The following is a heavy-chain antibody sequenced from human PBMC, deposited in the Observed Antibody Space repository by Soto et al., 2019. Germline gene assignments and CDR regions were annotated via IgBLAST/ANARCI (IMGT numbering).Heavy chain of an antibody. J-gene: IGHJ4*02. CDR1: GFTFTDYG. V-gene: IGHV3-15*01. D-gene: IGHD3-22*01. CDR2: IKSKTDGGTT. CDR3: TTQYYYDSSGSLLH. Sequence: GGSLRLSCADSGFTFTDYGMHWVRQAPGKGLEWVGRIKSKTDGGTTDYAAPVKGRFTISGDDSKNTLYLQMNSLKTEDTAVYYCTTQYYYDSSGSLLHWGQGT.